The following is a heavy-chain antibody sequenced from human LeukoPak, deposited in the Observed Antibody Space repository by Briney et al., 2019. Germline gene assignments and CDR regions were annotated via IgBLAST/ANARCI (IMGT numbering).Heavy chain of an antibody. CDR2: ISGSGGST. D-gene: IGHD3-9*01. J-gene: IGHJ2*01. CDR1: GFTFSSYA. V-gene: IGHV3-23*01. CDR3: ASLMVPGYFYWYFDL. Sequence: PGGSLRLSCAASGFTFSSYAMSWVRQAPGKGLEWVSAISGSGGSTYYADSVKGRFTISRDNSKNTLYLQMNSLRAEDTAVYYCASLMVPGYFYWYFDLWGRGTLVTVSS.